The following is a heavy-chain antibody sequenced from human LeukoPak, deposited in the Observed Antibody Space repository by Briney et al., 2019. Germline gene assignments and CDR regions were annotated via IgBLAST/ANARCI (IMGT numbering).Heavy chain of an antibody. J-gene: IGHJ4*02. D-gene: IGHD3-10*01. Sequence: SETLSLTCTVSGGSISSGGYYWSWMRQPPGKGLVWIGYIYDSGSTYYNPSLKSRVTISLDRSKNQFSLKLTSVTAADTAVYYCARYGGSGTYFFDYWGQGTLVTVSS. CDR2: IYDSGST. CDR3: ARYGGSGTYFFDY. CDR1: GGSISSGGYY. V-gene: IGHV4-30-2*01.